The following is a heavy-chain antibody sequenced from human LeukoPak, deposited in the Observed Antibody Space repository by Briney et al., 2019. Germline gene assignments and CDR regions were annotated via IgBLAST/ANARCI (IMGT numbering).Heavy chain of an antibody. D-gene: IGHD1-26*01. V-gene: IGHV3-23*01. CDR3: AKDLGSGSS. CDR2: ISGRRDST. CDR1: GFTFSSYG. J-gene: IGHJ5*02. Sequence: GGSLRLSCAASGFTFSSYGMSWVRQAPGKGLEWVSTISGRRDSTSYADSVKGRFTISRDNSKNTLYLQMNSLRAEDTAVYYCAKDLGSGSSWGQGTLVTVSS.